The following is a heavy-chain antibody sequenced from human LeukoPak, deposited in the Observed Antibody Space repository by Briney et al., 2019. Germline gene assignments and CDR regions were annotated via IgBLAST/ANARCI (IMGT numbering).Heavy chain of an antibody. Sequence: GASVKVSCKASGYTFTGYYMHWVRQAPGQGLEWMGWINPNSGGTNYVQKFQGRVTMTRDTSISTAYMELSRLRSDDTAVYYCARDSGDGYITVLDYWGQGTLVTVSS. V-gene: IGHV1-2*02. CDR3: ARDSGDGYITVLDY. CDR1: GYTFTGYY. D-gene: IGHD5-24*01. J-gene: IGHJ4*02. CDR2: INPNSGGT.